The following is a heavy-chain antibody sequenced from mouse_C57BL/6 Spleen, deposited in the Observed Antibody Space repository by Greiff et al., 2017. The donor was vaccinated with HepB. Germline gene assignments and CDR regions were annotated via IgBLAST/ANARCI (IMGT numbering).Heavy chain of an antibody. D-gene: IGHD2-4*01. CDR2: IYPGSGNT. CDR3: ARDYDYDGEEYYYAMDY. CDR1: GYTFTDYY. V-gene: IGHV1-76*01. Sequence: QVQLQQSGAELVRPGASVKLSCKASGYTFTDYYINWVKQRPGQGLEWIARIYPGSGNTYYNEKFKGKATLTAEKSSSTAYMQLSSLTSEDSAVYFCARDYDYDGEEYYYAMDYWGQGTSVTVSS. J-gene: IGHJ4*01.